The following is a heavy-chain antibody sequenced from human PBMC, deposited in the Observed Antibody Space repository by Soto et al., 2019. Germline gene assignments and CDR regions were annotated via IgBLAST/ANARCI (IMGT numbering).Heavy chain of an antibody. CDR3: ARWYYGKNWFDP. CDR2: ISAYNGNT. Sequence: WASVKVSCKASGYTFTSYGISWVRQAPGQGLEWMGWISAYNGNTNYAQKLQGRVTMTIDTSTSTAYMELRSLRSDDTAVYYCARWYYGKNWFDPWGQGTLVTVSS. CDR1: GYTFTSYG. J-gene: IGHJ5*02. D-gene: IGHD3-10*01. V-gene: IGHV1-18*01.